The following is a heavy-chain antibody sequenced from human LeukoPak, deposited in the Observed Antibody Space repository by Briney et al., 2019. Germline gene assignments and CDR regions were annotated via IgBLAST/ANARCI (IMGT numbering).Heavy chain of an antibody. CDR2: FEPEDGET. D-gene: IGHD1-26*01. Sequence: ASVKVSCKVSGYTLTELSMHWVRQAPGKGREWMGGFEPEDGETIYARKLQGRVTMTEDTSPDTAYMELSSLRSEATAVYYCATPRLYSGSYFAFDIWGQGTMVTVSS. CDR1: GYTLTELS. CDR3: ATPRLYSGSYFAFDI. J-gene: IGHJ3*02. V-gene: IGHV1-24*01.